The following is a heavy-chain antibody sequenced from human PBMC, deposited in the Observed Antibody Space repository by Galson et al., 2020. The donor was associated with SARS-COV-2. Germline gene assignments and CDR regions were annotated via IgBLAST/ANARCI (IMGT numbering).Heavy chain of an antibody. Sequence: SETLSLTCAVSGGSISSSNWWSWVRQPPGKGLEWIGEIYHSGSTNYNPSLKSRVTISVDKSKNQFSLKLSSVTAADTAVYYCARDRSSWSGGYYYYGMDVWGQGTTVTVSS. J-gene: IGHJ6*02. D-gene: IGHD6-13*01. CDR1: GGSISSSNW. CDR3: ARDRSSWSGGYYYYGMDV. CDR2: IYHSGST. V-gene: IGHV4-4*02.